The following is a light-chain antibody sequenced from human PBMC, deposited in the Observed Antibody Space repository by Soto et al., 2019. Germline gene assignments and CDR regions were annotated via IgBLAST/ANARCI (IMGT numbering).Light chain of an antibody. CDR3: QQYGSSPIT. Sequence: IGLTQSPATLSLSPGERATLSCRASQSVRRYLAWYQQKPGQAPRLLIYDASTRATGIPARFSGSGSGTDFTLTISRLEPEDFAVYYCQQYGSSPITFGQGTRLEIK. CDR1: QSVRRY. J-gene: IGKJ5*01. CDR2: DAS. V-gene: IGKV3-20*01.